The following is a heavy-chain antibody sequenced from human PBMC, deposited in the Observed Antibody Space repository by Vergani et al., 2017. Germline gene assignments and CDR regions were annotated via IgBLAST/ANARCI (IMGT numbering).Heavy chain of an antibody. D-gene: IGHD1-14*01. J-gene: IGHJ5*02. CDR1: GFTFNQYG. CDR3: ARDLRLLYNRFDP. CDR2: TWYDGNNK. Sequence: VQLVESGGGVVQPGRSLRLSCAASGFTFNQYGMHWVRQAPGNGLEWVAVTWYDGNNKQYADSVKGRFTISRDNSKSTMYLEMNSLRDEDTGVYYCARDLRLLYNRFDPWGRGTLVTVPS. V-gene: IGHV3-33*01.